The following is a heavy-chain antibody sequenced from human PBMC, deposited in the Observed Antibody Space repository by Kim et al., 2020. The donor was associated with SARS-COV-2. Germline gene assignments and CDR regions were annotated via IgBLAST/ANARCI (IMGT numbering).Heavy chain of an antibody. CDR1: GGSFSGYY. CDR2: INHSGST. J-gene: IGHJ4*02. V-gene: IGHV4-34*01. CDR3: ARGLSDSGSYPNPPGRECYFDY. D-gene: IGHD1-26*01. Sequence: SENLSLTCAVYGGSFSGYYWSWIRQPPGKGLEWIGKINHSGSTNYNPSLKSRVTISVDTSKNQFSLKLSSVTAADTAVYYCARGLSDSGSYPNPPGRECYFDYWGQGTLVTVSS.